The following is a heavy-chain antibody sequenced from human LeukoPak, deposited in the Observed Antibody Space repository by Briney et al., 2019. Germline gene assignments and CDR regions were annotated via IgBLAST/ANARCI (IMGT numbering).Heavy chain of an antibody. D-gene: IGHD2-8*02. CDR3: SGGRMGMFDY. CDR2: ISYDGSNK. J-gene: IGHJ4*02. Sequence: PGGSLRLSCPASAFTFSSYGMHWVRQAPGKGMEWVAVISYDGSNKYYADSVKGRFTISRDNSKNTLYLQMNSLRAEDTAVYYCSGGRMGMFDYWGQGTLVTVSS. V-gene: IGHV3-30*03. CDR1: AFTFSSYG.